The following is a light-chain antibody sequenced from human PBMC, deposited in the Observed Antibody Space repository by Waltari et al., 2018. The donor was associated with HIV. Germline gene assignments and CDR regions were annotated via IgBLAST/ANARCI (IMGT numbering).Light chain of an antibody. CDR3: VLYMGSGISV. V-gene: IGLV8-61*01. CDR1: SGSVSTDYY. J-gene: IGLJ2*01. Sequence: QTVVTQEPSFSVSPGGTVTLTCGLSSGSVSTDYYPNWYQQTPGQAPRTLIYSTSRRSPGVPDRFSGSILGNKAALTITGAQADDECDYYCVLYMGSGISVFGGGTKLTVL. CDR2: STS.